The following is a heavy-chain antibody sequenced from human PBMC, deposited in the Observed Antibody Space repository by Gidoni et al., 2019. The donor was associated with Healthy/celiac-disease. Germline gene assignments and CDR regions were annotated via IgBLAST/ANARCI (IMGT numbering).Heavy chain of an antibody. CDR1: GGPFSSCRSY. V-gene: IGHV4-61*01. D-gene: IGHD3-22*01. Sequence: QVPLPESGPGLVKLSATLSRTCTVPGGPFSSCRSYWSWIRQPPGKGLEWIGYIYYSGSTNYNPSLKSRVTISVDTSKNQFSLKLSSVTAADTAVYYCARGKYYDSSGYGAWFDPWGQGTLVTVSS. J-gene: IGHJ5*02. CDR2: IYYSGST. CDR3: ARGKYYDSSGYGAWFDP.